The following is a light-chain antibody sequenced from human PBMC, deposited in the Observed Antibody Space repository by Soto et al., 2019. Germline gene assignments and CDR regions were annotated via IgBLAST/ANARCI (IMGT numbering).Light chain of an antibody. V-gene: IGLV6-57*04. J-gene: IGLJ1*01. CDR2: EDN. CDR3: QSYDSSNTYV. CDR1: SGSIASNY. Sequence: NFMLTQPHSVSDSPGKTVTISCTRSSGSIASNYVQWYQQRPGSAPTTVIYEDNQRPSGVPYRFSGSIDSSSNSASLTISGLKTEDEADYYCQSYDSSNTYVFGTGNKVTVL.